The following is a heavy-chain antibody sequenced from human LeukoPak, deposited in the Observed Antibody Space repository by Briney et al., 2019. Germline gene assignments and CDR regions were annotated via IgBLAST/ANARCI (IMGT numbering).Heavy chain of an antibody. CDR1: GFTFRSYE. J-gene: IGHJ3*02. D-gene: IGHD6-19*01. Sequence: GGSLRLSCAASGFTFRSYEMNWVRQAPGKGLEWVSYISSSGSTIYYADSVKGRFTISRDNSKNTLYLQMNSLRAEDTAVYYCAKDVSSGWYGDAFDIWGQGTMVTVSS. CDR2: ISSSGSTI. V-gene: IGHV3-48*03. CDR3: AKDVSSGWYGDAFDI.